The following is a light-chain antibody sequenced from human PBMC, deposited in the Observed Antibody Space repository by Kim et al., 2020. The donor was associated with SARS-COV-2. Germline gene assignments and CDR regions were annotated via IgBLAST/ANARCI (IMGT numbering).Light chain of an antibody. J-gene: IGKJ4*01. CDR1: QSISNNY. V-gene: IGKV3-20*01. CDR3: QQYGSSSPPT. CDR2: GAS. Sequence: EIVLTQSPGTLSLSPGERATLSCRASQSISNNYLAWYQQKPGQAPRLLIYGASSRATGIPDRFSGSGSGTDFTLTISRLEPEDFAVYYCQQYGSSSPPTFAGGTKLE.